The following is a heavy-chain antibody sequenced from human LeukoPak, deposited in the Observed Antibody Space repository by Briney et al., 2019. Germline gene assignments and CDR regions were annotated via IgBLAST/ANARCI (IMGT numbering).Heavy chain of an antibody. J-gene: IGHJ3*01. CDR2: ISSSSSTI. CDR1: GFTFSSYS. CDR3: ARVPDIVVVTPL. D-gene: IGHD3-22*01. Sequence: GGPLRLSCAASGFTFSSYSMNWVRQAPGKGLEWVSYISSSSSTIYYADSVKGRFTISRDNAKNSLYLQMNSLRAEDTAVYYCARVPDIVVVTPLWGQGTMVTVSS. V-gene: IGHV3-48*01.